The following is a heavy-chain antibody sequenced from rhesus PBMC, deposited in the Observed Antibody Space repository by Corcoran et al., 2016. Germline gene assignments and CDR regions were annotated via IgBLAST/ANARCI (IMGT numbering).Heavy chain of an antibody. CDR1: GGSISDSYF. D-gene: IGHD2-33*01. V-gene: IGHV4-106*01. J-gene: IGHJ5-1*01. Sequence: QVQLQESGPGLVKPSETLSLTCAVSGGSISDSYFWSWVRQPPGKGLEWIGYIYGGGGATSSHTSLKNRVTISRDTSRNQFSLKLTSVAAADPAVYYCWLDQFDVWGAGVLVTVSS. CDR3: WLDQFDV. CDR2: IYGGGGAT.